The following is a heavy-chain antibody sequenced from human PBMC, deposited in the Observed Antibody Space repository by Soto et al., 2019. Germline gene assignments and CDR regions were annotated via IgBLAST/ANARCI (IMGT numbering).Heavy chain of an antibody. CDR2: ISHDGQNI. Sequence: QEQLVESGGGVVQPGRSLRLSCAASGFAFSNQGMHWVRRAPGKGLEWVALISHDGQNIYYADSVKGRFAVSRDNSKNTVFLQLSRLRLNATAVYYCAKVESGQTEAFYFRGLGTLGTVSS. V-gene: IGHV3-30*18. J-gene: IGHJ4*02. CDR1: GFAFSNQG. CDR3: AKVESGQTEAFYF. D-gene: IGHD3-3*01.